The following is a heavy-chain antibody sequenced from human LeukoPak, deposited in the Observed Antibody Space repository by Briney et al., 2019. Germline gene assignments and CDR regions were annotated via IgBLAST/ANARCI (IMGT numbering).Heavy chain of an antibody. D-gene: IGHD1-26*01. CDR3: ARDSGSYTSYFDY. J-gene: IGHJ4*02. V-gene: IGHV3-33*01. CDR1: GFTFSSYG. Sequence: GGSLRLSCAASGFTFSSYGMHWVRQAPGKGLEWVAVIWYDGSNKYYADSVKGRFTISRDNSKSTLYLQMNSLRAEDTAVYYCARDSGSYTSYFDYWGQGTLVTVSS. CDR2: IWYDGSNK.